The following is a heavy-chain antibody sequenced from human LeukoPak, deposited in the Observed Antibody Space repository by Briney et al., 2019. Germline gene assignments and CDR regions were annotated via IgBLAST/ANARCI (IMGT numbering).Heavy chain of an antibody. CDR1: RFTFSSYA. CDR2: IRYDGSNK. J-gene: IGHJ4*02. CDR3: AKPYYDFWSGYSDY. D-gene: IGHD3-3*01. Sequence: GGSLRLSCAASRFTFSSYAMSWVRQAPGKGLEWVAFIRYDGSNKYYADSVKGRFTIPRDNSKNTLYLQMNSLRAEDTAVYYCAKPYYDFWSGYSDYWGQGTLVTVSS. V-gene: IGHV3-30*02.